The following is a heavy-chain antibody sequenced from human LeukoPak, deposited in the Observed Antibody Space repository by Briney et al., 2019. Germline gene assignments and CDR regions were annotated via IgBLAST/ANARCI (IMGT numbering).Heavy chain of an antibody. CDR1: GFTFSSYS. CDR3: ARPLAAAASYYYYGMDV. V-gene: IGHV3-48*04. J-gene: IGHJ6*02. CDR2: ISSSSTI. D-gene: IGHD6-13*01. Sequence: GGSLRLSCAASGFTFSSYSMNWVRQAPGKGLEWVSYISSSSTIYYADSVKGRFTISRGNANNSLYLQMNSLTVEDTAVYYCARPLAAAASYYYYGMDVWGQGTTVTVSS.